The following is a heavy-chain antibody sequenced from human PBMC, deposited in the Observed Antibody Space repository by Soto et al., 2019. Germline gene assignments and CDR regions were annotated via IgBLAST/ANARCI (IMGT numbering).Heavy chain of an antibody. D-gene: IGHD3-10*01. Sequence: QVQLVQSGAELKQPGASVKVSCKASGYTFSNYDMNWVRQATGQGPEWMGWVNPNNGDTGYAQKFQGRVTLTTDISTTTAYMELTSLRSEDTAIYYCAKVSRKGSAIDFDYWGQGTLITVSS. CDR2: VNPNNGDT. CDR1: GYTFSNYD. V-gene: IGHV1-8*01. CDR3: AKVSRKGSAIDFDY. J-gene: IGHJ4*02.